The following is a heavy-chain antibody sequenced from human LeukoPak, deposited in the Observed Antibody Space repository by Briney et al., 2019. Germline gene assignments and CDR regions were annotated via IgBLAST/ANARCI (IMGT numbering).Heavy chain of an antibody. J-gene: IGHJ4*02. Sequence: GGSLRLSCAASGFTVSSNYMSWVRQAPGKGLEGVANIKQDGSEKYYVDSVKGRFTISRDNAKNSLYLQMNSLRAEDTAVYYCAREAKYYDILTGYSDYWGQGTLVTVSS. V-gene: IGHV3-7*01. D-gene: IGHD3-9*01. CDR3: AREAKYYDILTGYSDY. CDR2: IKQDGSEK. CDR1: GFTVSSNY.